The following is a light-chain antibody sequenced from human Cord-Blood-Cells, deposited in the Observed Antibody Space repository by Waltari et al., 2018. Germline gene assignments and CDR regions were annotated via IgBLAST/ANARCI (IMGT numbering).Light chain of an antibody. CDR2: DVS. J-gene: IGLJ3*02. CDR1: SSDVGGYNY. Sequence: QSALTQPASVSGSPGQSITIPCPGTSSDVGGYNYVSWYQQHPGEAPKLMIYDVSNRPSGVSNRFSGSKSGNTASLTISGLQAEDEADYYRSSYTSSSTRVFGGGTKLTVL. V-gene: IGLV2-14*01. CDR3: SSYTSSSTRV.